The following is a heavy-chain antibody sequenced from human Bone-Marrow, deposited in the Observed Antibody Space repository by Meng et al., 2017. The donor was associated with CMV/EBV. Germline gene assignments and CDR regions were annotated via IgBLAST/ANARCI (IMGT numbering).Heavy chain of an antibody. CDR1: GFTFSDYY. D-gene: IGHD2-2*01. Sequence: QVELVESGGGLVKPGGSLRPSCAASGFTFSDYYMSWIRQAPGKGLEWVSYISSSSSYTNYADSVKDRFTISRDNAKNSLYLQMNSLRAEDTAVYYCARVGCSSTSCSLDYWGQGTLVTVSS. CDR2: ISSSSSYT. V-gene: IGHV3-11*05. J-gene: IGHJ4*02. CDR3: ARVGCSSTSCSLDY.